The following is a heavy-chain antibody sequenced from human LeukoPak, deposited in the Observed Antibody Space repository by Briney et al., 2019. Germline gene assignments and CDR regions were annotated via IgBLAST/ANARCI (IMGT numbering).Heavy chain of an antibody. CDR2: ISWNSGSI. D-gene: IGHD3-10*01. Sequence: GGSLRLSCAASGFTFDDYAMHWVRQAPGKGLEWVSGISWNSGSIGYADSVKGRFTISRDNAKNSLYLQMNGLRAEDMALYYCAKPKGRFGELEAGFDYWGQGTLVTVSS. J-gene: IGHJ4*02. CDR1: GFTFDDYA. V-gene: IGHV3-9*03. CDR3: AKPKGRFGELEAGFDY.